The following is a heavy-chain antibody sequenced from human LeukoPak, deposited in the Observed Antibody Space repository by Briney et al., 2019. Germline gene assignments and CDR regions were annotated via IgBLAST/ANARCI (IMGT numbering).Heavy chain of an antibody. J-gene: IGHJ5*02. Sequence: GGSLRLSCAASGFTVSSNYMSWVRQAPGKGLEWVSVIYSGGSTYYADSVKGRFTISRDNPKNTLYLQMNSLRAEDTAVYYCARGFRPTAIEDCFDPWGQGTLVTVSS. CDR2: IYSGGST. CDR3: ARGFRPTAIEDCFDP. CDR1: GFTVSSNY. D-gene: IGHD2-2*02. V-gene: IGHV3-53*01.